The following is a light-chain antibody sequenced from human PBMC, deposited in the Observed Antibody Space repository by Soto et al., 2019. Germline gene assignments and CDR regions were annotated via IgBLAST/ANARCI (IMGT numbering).Light chain of an antibody. J-gene: IGKJ4*01. CDR2: AAS. CDR3: HQSYNTPLT. V-gene: IGKV1-39*01. Sequence: DIQMTQSPSSLSASVGDRVTITCRASQSISNYLNWYQQKPGKAPKLLIYAASSLQSGVPSRSSGSGSGTDFTLTISSLQPEDFATYYCHQSYNTPLTFGGGTKVEIK. CDR1: QSISNY.